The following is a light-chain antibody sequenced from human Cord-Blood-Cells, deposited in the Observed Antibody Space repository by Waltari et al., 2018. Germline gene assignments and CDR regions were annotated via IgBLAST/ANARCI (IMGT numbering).Light chain of an antibody. CDR2: DLC. V-gene: IGLV2-14*03. Sequence: QSVLTQPASVPGSPGQSITLPCTGTSSVVRGSNYVSLYQPHPATAPKLISSDLCNRPSGRPTRFSGSKTGNTASLAVSGLQAEPEAYYYCISYTSSSPAVVFGGATKLTVL. CDR1: SSVVRGSNY. J-gene: IGLJ2*01. CDR3: ISYTSSSPAVV.